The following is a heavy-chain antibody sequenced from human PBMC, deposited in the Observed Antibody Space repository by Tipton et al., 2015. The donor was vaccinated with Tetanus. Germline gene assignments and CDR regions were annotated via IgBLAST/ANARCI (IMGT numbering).Heavy chain of an antibody. CDR1: GGSVSSGSYY. Sequence: TLSLTCTVSGGSVSSGSYYWSWIRQPPGKGLEWIGYIYYSGSTNYNPSLKSRVTISVDTSKNQFSLKLSSATAAATAVYYCARGLPPPESDGALGYWAQGTLVTVSS. CDR2: IYYSGST. D-gene: IGHD1-14*01. V-gene: IGHV4-61*01. J-gene: IGHJ4*02. CDR3: ARGLPPPESDGALGY.